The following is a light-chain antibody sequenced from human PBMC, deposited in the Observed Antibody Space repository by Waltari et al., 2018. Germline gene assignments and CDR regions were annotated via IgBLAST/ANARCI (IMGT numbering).Light chain of an antibody. J-gene: IGLJ6*01. Sequence: QSVLTQPPSASGTPGQRVTISCSGSRSNIGSNPVNWYHQLPGTAPKLLIYTNKRRRSGVPDRVSGSKSGPSASLAISGLQSEDEAHYYCATWDDSLNGNVFGSGTKVIVL. CDR2: TNK. CDR3: ATWDDSLNGNV. V-gene: IGLV1-44*01. CDR1: RSNIGSNP.